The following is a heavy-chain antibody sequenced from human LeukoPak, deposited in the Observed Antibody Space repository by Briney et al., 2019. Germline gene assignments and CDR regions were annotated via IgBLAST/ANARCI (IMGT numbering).Heavy chain of an antibody. CDR1: GGSISSGSYY. CDR3: ARTTGTAMSGYFDL. D-gene: IGHD5-18*01. V-gene: IGHV4-61*02. J-gene: IGHJ2*01. Sequence: SQTLSLTCTVSGGSISSGSYYWSWIRQPAGKGLEWIGRIYTSGSTNYNPSLKSRVTISVDTSKNQFSLKLSSVTAADTAVYYCARTTGTAMSGYFDLWGRGTLVTVSS. CDR2: IYTSGST.